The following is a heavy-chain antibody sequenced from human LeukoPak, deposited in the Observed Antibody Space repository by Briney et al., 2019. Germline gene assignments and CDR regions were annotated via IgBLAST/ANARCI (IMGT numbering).Heavy chain of an antibody. CDR2: INAGNGNT. CDR3: AREVGVYCSGGSCNYPDY. V-gene: IGHV1-3*01. J-gene: IGHJ4*02. CDR1: GYTFTSYA. Sequence: ASVKVSCKASGYTFTSYAMHWVRQAPGQRLEWMGWINAGNGNTKYSQKFQGRVTITRDTSASTAYMELSSLRSEDTAVYYCAREVGVYCSGGSCNYPDYWGQGTLVTVSS. D-gene: IGHD2-15*01.